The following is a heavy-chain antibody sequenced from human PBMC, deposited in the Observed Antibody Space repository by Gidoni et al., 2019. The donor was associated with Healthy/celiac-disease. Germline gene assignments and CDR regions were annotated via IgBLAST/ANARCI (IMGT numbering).Heavy chain of an antibody. CDR1: GGSIRSYY. CDR2: VYNSGST. J-gene: IGHJ3*02. CDR3: ARDWGPEAFDI. V-gene: IGHV4-4*07. D-gene: IGHD3-16*01. Sequence: QVQLPESGPGMVKPAETLSLTWNVAGGSIRSYYWRWIRQPAGRGLEWVGRVYNSGSTNYTTSRMSRVTMSVDTSKNQFSLKLSSVTAADTSVYYCARDWGPEAFDIWGQGTMVTVSS.